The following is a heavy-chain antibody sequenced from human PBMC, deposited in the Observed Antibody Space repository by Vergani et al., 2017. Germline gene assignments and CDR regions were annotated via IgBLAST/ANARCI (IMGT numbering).Heavy chain of an antibody. CDR1: GGSISSYY. V-gene: IGHV4-59*12. CDR2: IYYSGST. J-gene: IGHJ4*02. D-gene: IGHD3-3*01. Sequence: QVQLQESGPGLVKPSETLSLTCTVSGGSISSYYWSWIRQPPGKGLEWIGYIYYSGSTYYNPSLKSRVTISVDTSKNQFSLKLSSVTAADTAVYYCARGSITIFGVVTTFDYWGQGTLVTVSS. CDR3: ARGSITIFGVVTTFDY.